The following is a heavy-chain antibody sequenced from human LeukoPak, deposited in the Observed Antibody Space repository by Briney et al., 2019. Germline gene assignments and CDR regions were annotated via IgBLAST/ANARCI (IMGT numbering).Heavy chain of an antibody. J-gene: IGHJ4*02. CDR3: ARWSYDFWSGITADAYYFDY. CDR1: GGSISSGGYS. Sequence: KSSETLSLTCAVSGGSISSGGYSWSWIRQPPGKGLEWIGYIYHSGSTYYNPSLKSRVTISVDRSKNQFSPKLSSVTAADTAVYYCARWSYDFWSGITADAYYFDYWGQGTLVTVSS. V-gene: IGHV4-30-2*01. CDR2: IYHSGST. D-gene: IGHD3-3*01.